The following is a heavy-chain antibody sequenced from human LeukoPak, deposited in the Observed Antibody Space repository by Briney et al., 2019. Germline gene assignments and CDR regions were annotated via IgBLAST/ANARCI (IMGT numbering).Heavy chain of an antibody. Sequence: ASVKVSCKASGGTFSSYAISWVRQAPGQGLEWMGGITPIFGTANYAQKFQGRVTITADESTSTAYMELSSLRSEDTAVYYCARAYGSGSYYNPLRYWGQGTLVTVSS. J-gene: IGHJ4*02. CDR2: ITPIFGTA. D-gene: IGHD3-10*01. CDR1: GGTFSSYA. CDR3: ARAYGSGSYYNPLRY. V-gene: IGHV1-69*01.